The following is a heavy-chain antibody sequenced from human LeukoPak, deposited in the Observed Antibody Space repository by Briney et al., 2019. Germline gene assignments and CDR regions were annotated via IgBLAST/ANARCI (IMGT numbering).Heavy chain of an antibody. CDR1: GYTFTGYY. J-gene: IGHJ3*02. D-gene: IGHD4-17*01. CDR3: ARDTVTHAFDI. V-gene: IGHV1-2*02. CDR2: INPNSGGT. Sequence: ASVKVSCKASGYTFTGYYMHWVRQAPGQGLEWMGWINPNSGGTNYAQKFQGRVTMTRDTSISTAYMEPSRLRSDDTDVYYCARDTVTHAFDIWGQGTMVTVSS.